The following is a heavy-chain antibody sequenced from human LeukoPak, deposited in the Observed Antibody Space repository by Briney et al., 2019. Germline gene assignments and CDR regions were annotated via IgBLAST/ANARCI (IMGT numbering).Heavy chain of an antibody. J-gene: IGHJ4*02. CDR2: IRNDGSNK. CDR1: GFTFSTYG. CDR3: ARAGPNYYDSSGYYHY. Sequence: PGGSLRLSCAASGFTFSTYGMHWVRQAPGKGLGWVAFIRNDGSNKYYTDSVKGRFTLSRDISKNTLYLQMNSLRAEDTAVYYCARAGPNYYDSSGYYHYWGQGTLVTVSS. D-gene: IGHD3-22*01. V-gene: IGHV3-30*02.